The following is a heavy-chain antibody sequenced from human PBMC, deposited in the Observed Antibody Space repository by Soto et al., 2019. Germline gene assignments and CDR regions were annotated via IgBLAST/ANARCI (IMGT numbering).Heavy chain of an antibody. CDR1: GGSISSSSYY. CDR2: IYYSGST. CDR3: ARTSVVVAYYYYMDV. D-gene: IGHD2-15*01. J-gene: IGHJ6*03. Sequence: PSETLSLTCTVSGGSISSSSYYWGWIRQPPGKGLEWIGSIYYSGSTYYNPSLKSRVTISVDTSKNQFSLKLSSVTAADTAVYYCARTSVVVAYYYYMDVWGKGTTVTVSS. V-gene: IGHV4-39*01.